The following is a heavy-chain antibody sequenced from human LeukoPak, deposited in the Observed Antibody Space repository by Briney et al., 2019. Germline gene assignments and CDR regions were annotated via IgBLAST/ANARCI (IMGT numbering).Heavy chain of an antibody. CDR3: ARLDRETYCSSTSCYVY. D-gene: IGHD2-2*01. CDR1: GFTFSSYG. V-gene: IGHV3-30*02. J-gene: IGHJ4*02. CDR2: IRYDGSNK. Sequence: GGSLRLSCAASGFTFSSYGMHWVRQAPGKGLEWVAFIRYDGSNKYYADSAKGRFTISRDNSKNTLYLQMNSLRAADTAVYYCARLDRETYCSSTSCYVYWGQGTLVTVSS.